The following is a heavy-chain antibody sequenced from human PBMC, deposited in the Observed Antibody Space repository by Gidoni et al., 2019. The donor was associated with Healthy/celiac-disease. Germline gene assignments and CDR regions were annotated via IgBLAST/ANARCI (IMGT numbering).Heavy chain of an antibody. CDR1: GFTFIGYG. CDR3: ARVHPDILTGRQGMDV. J-gene: IGHJ6*02. V-gene: IGHV3-30*19. D-gene: IGHD3-9*01. CDR2: ISYDGSNK. Sequence: QVQLVESGGGVVQPGRSLRLSCAASGFTFIGYGMHWVRQAPGKGLEWVAVISYDGSNKYYADSVKGRFTISRDNSKNTLYLQMNSLRAEDTAVYYCARVHPDILTGRQGMDVWGQGTTVTVSS.